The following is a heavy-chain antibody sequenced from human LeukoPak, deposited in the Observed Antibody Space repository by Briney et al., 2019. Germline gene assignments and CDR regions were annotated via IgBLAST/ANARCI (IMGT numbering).Heavy chain of an antibody. V-gene: IGHV4-34*01. CDR2: INHSGST. CDR3: ARMPWVRGVIYYYMDV. CDR1: GGSFSGYY. Sequence: SETLSLTCAVYGGSFSGYYWSWIRQPPGKGLEWIGEINHSGSTNYNPSLKSRVTISVDTSKNQFSLKLSSVTAADTAVYYCARMPWVRGVIYYYMDVWGKGTTVTISS. J-gene: IGHJ6*03. D-gene: IGHD3-10*01.